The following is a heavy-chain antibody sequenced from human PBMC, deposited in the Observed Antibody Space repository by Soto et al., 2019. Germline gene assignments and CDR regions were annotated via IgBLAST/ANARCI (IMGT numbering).Heavy chain of an antibody. J-gene: IGHJ5*02. D-gene: IGHD3-3*01. Sequence: PGGSLRLSCAASGFTFSSYAMSWVRQAPGKGLEWVSAISGSGGSTYYADSVKGRFTISRDNSKNTLYLQMNSLRAEDTAVYYCAKAPGYDFWSGYHEEWFDPWGQGTVVTVSS. V-gene: IGHV3-23*01. CDR1: GFTFSSYA. CDR2: ISGSGGST. CDR3: AKAPGYDFWSGYHEEWFDP.